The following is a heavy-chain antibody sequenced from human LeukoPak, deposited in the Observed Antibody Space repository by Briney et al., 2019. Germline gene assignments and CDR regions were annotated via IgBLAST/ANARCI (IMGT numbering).Heavy chain of an antibody. V-gene: IGHV4-38-2*01. CDR1: AFSISSGYY. CDR2: IYHSGST. D-gene: IGHD5-12*01. CDR3: ARSLGSGYDPPWFDP. Sequence: PSETLSFTGAVSAFSISSGYYWGWIRQPPGKGLEWIGSIYHSGSTYYNPSLKSRVTISVDTPKNQFSLKLSSVTAADTAVYYCARSLGSGYDPPWFDPWGQGTLVTVSS. J-gene: IGHJ5*02.